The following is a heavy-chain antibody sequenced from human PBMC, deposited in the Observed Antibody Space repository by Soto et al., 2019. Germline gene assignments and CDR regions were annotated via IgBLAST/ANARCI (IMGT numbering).Heavy chain of an antibody. CDR2: IYSGGST. CDR1: GFTVSSNY. J-gene: IGHJ6*02. V-gene: IGHV3-53*01. Sequence: GGSLRLSCAASGFTVSSNYMSWVRQAPGKGLEWVSVIYSGGSTYYADSVKGRLTISRDNSKNTLYLQMNSLRAEDTAVYYCARAQGSSYYYGMDVWGQGTTVTVSS. CDR3: ARAQGSSYYYGMDV.